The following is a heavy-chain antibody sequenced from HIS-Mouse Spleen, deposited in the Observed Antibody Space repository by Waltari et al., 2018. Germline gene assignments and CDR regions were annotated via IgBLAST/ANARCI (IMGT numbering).Heavy chain of an antibody. CDR2: IYYSGST. J-gene: IGHJ2*01. V-gene: IGHV4-39*07. Sequence: QLQLQESGPGLVKPSETLSLTCTVSGGSISSSSYYWGWIRQPPGKGLEGIGSIYYSGSTYSNPPLQGRVTISVDTSKTQFSLKLSSVTAADTAVYYCAREIPYSSSWYDWYFDLWGRGTLVTVSS. CDR1: GGSISSSSYY. D-gene: IGHD6-13*01. CDR3: AREIPYSSSWYDWYFDL.